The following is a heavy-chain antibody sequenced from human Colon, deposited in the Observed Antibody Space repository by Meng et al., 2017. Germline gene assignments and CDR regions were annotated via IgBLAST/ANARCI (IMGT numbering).Heavy chain of an antibody. CDR3: ASSDYYRSDY. J-gene: IGHJ4*02. CDR1: GASVSSGSYY. D-gene: IGHD3-22*01. CDR2: IYYTGST. Sequence: QVQLQQWGAGLLKPSETLSLRCAVYGASVSSGSYYWSWIRQPPGKGLEWIGYIYYTGSTNYNPSLKSRVTISLDKSKNQLSLKLNSVTAADTAVYYCASSDYYRSDYWGQGTLVTVSS. V-gene: IGHV4-61*01.